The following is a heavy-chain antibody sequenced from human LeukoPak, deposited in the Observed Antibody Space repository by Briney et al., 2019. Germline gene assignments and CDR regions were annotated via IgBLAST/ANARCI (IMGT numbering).Heavy chain of an antibody. Sequence: SEPLSLTCTASGDSTSSSTYYWDWLRQAPGKGLEWIGNIYDSGTTHYNPSLTSRVTISGDTSKIQVSPKLNSVTAADTAIYYCATHRRSGSGGSENAFEIWGQGTMVTVSS. J-gene: IGHJ3*02. CDR3: ATHRRSGSGGSENAFEI. CDR2: IYDSGTT. V-gene: IGHV4-39*01. D-gene: IGHD5-12*01. CDR1: GDSTSSSTYY.